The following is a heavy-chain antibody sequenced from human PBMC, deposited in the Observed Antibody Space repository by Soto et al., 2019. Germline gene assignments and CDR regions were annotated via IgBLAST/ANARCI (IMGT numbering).Heavy chain of an antibody. Sequence: ASVKVSCKASGYTFTSYALHWVRQAPGQRLEWMGWINGGNGDTKYSQKFQGRVTITRDTSASTAYMELSSLRSEDTAVYYCARDSGASNWFDPWGQGTLVTVSS. D-gene: IGHD1-26*01. J-gene: IGHJ5*02. CDR3: ARDSGASNWFDP. V-gene: IGHV1-3*01. CDR1: GYTFTSYA. CDR2: INGGNGDT.